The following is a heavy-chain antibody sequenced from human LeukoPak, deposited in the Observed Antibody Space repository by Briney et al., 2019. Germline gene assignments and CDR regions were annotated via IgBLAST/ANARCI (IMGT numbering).Heavy chain of an antibody. CDR2: ISGSGGST. CDR3: AKWGTYYDFWSGYYFDY. Sequence: GGSLRLSCAASGFTFSSYAMSWVRQAPGKGLEWGSAISGSGGSTYYADSVKGRFTISRDNSKNTLYLQMNSLRAEDTAVYYCAKWGTYYDFWSGYYFDYWGQGTLVTVSS. D-gene: IGHD3-3*01. CDR1: GFTFSSYA. J-gene: IGHJ4*02. V-gene: IGHV3-23*01.